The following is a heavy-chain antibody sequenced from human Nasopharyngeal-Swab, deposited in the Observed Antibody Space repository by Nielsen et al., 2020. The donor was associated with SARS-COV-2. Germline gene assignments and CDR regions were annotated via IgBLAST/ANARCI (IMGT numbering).Heavy chain of an antibody. D-gene: IGHD3-22*01. V-gene: IGHV3-30*18. CDR2: ISYDGSNK. Sequence: GGSLRLSCAASGFTFSSYGMHWVRQAPGKGLEWVALISYDGSNKYYADSVKGRFTIPRDNSKNTLYLQMNSLRAEDTAVYYCAKDYGDSSGYYQYYFDYWGQGTLVTVSS. CDR3: AKDYGDSSGYYQYYFDY. CDR1: GFTFSSYG. J-gene: IGHJ4*02.